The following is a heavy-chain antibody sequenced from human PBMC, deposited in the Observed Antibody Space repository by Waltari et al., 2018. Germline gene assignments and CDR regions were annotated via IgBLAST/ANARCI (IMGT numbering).Heavy chain of an antibody. V-gene: IGHV3-66*02. CDR2: MYPPGSS. CDR3: ARARDEHTAMVFFDL. D-gene: IGHD5-18*01. CDR1: GFTASSTH. Sequence: DVQLAESGGGLVHPGGSLRLSCSASGFTASSTHMHWVRQSPGKGLEWVSVMYPPGSSYNADAVEGRFSISRDISQNTVHLQMNNLRLEDTAIYYCARARDEHTAMVFFDLWGQGTVVTVSS. J-gene: IGHJ4*02.